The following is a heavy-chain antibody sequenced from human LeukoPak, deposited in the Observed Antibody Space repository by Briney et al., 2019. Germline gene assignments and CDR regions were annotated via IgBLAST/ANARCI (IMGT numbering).Heavy chain of an antibody. J-gene: IGHJ6*02. CDR2: ISAYNGNT. CDR3: ARDRIVVVPAANYGMDV. CDR1: GYTFTSYG. V-gene: IGHV1-18*01. D-gene: IGHD2-2*01. Sequence: ASVKVSCKASGYTFTSYGISWVRQAPGQGLEWMGWISAYNGNTNYAQKLQGRVTMTTDTSTSTAYTELRSLRSDDTAVYYCARDRIVVVPAANYGMDVWGQGTTVTVSS.